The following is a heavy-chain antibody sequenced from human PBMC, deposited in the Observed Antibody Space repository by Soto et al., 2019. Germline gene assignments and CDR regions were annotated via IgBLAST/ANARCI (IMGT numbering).Heavy chain of an antibody. D-gene: IGHD1-7*01. CDR2: TYYRTRWYY. Sequence: PSQTLSLTCVIPWDSVSSNSAAWNWIRQSPSRGLEWLGRTYYRTRWYYDYAVSVRSRITVNPDTSKNQFSLQLTSVTPEDTAVYYCAGTTSHYWYYMDVWGKGTTVTVSS. CDR3: AGTTSHYWYYMDV. CDR1: WDSVSSNSAA. J-gene: IGHJ6*03. V-gene: IGHV6-1*01.